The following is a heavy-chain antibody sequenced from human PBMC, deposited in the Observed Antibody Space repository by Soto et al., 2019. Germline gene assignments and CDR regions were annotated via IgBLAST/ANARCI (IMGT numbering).Heavy chain of an antibody. CDR1: GFTFTYYA. CDR2: ISANGQGI. V-gene: IGHV3-23*01. CDR3: AKDRDYPRDQFHY. J-gene: IGHJ4*02. D-gene: IGHD2-2*01. Sequence: GGSLRLSCTASGFTFTYYAFSWVCQAPGKGLEWVSAISANGQGIYYADSVRGRFTISRDNSKNTVFLHMDSLRAEDTAVYYCAKDRDYPRDQFHYWGQGTLVTVSS.